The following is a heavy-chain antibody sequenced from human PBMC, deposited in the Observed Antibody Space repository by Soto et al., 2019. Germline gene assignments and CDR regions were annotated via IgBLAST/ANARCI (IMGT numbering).Heavy chain of an antibody. Sequence: GASVKVSCKASGFTFTSSAMQWVRQARGQRLEWIGWIVVGSGNTNYAQKFQERVTITRDMSTSTAYMELSSLRSKDTAVYYCAAQGWSTPYGMDVWGQGPLVTXSS. V-gene: IGHV1-58*02. CDR3: AAQGWSTPYGMDV. CDR1: GFTFTSSA. J-gene: IGHJ6*02. D-gene: IGHD6-19*01. CDR2: IVVGSGNT.